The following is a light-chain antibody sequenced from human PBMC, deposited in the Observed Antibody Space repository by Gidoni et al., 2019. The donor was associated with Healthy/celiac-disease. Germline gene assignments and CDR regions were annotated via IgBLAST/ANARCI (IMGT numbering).Light chain of an antibody. Sequence: SYELTQPPSVSVSPGQTARITCSGDALPKQYAYWYQQKPGQAPALVIYKDSERPSGIPERFSGSSSGTTVTLTISGVQAEDEADYYCQSADSSGTYSYVFGTGTKVTVL. CDR2: KDS. J-gene: IGLJ1*01. CDR1: ALPKQY. CDR3: QSADSSGTYSYV. V-gene: IGLV3-25*03.